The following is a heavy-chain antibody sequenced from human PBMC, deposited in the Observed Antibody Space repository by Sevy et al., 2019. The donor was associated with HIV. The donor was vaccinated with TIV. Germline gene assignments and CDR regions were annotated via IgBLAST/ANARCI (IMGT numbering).Heavy chain of an antibody. Sequence: SETLSLTCTVSGDSISSSGYYWSWIRQHPGEGLEWIGYILYSGNPYYNPSLKSRLIISLDTSKNQFSLKLSSVTAADTAVYYWTGGQITTIGFDYWGQGTLVTVSS. V-gene: IGHV4-31*03. CDR3: TGGQITTIGFDY. CDR1: GDSISSSGYY. D-gene: IGHD1-1*01. CDR2: ILYSGNP. J-gene: IGHJ4*02.